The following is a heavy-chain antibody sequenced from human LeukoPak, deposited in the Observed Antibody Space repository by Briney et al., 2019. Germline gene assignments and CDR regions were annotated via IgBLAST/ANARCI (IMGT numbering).Heavy chain of an antibody. CDR3: ARDRYYEPLDY. Sequence: SETLSLTCTVSGGSISTYYWSWIRQPPGKGLEWIGYIYYSGSTNYNPSLKSRVTISVDTSKNQFSLKLSSVTAADTAVYYCARDRYYEPLDYWGQGTLVTVST. V-gene: IGHV4-59*12. D-gene: IGHD3-22*01. J-gene: IGHJ4*02. CDR1: GGSISTYY. CDR2: IYYSGST.